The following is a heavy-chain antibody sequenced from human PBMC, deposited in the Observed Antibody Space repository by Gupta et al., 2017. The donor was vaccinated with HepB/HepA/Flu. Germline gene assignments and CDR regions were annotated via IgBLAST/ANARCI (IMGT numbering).Heavy chain of an antibody. V-gene: IGHV3-23*01. CDR2: ISDSGGGT. D-gene: IGHD3-22*01. Sequence: EVQLLDSGGGLVQPGGSLRLSCAASGFTFSSYAMSWVRQAPGQGLEWVSTISDSGGGTYYANSVKGRFTISRDNSKNTLYLQMNSLRAEDTAIYYCAKDQSTLIVDPFDYWGHGTLVTVSS. CDR1: GFTFSSYA. J-gene: IGHJ4*01. CDR3: AKDQSTLIVDPFDY.